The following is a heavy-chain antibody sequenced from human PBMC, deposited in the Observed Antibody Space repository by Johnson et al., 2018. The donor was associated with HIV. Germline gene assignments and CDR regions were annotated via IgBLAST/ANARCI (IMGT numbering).Heavy chain of an antibody. V-gene: IGHV3-30*04. CDR2: ISYDGSKK. Sequence: QVQLVESGGGVVQPGRSLRLSCAASGFYFSSYAMHWVRQAPGKGLEWVAVISYDGSKKYYADSVKGRFTISRDNYKNTLFLQMHSMRADDTAGYYCASGEDYGGNYVAVDIWGQGTMVTVSS. D-gene: IGHD4-23*01. J-gene: IGHJ3*02. CDR1: GFYFSSYA. CDR3: ASGEDYGGNYVAVDI.